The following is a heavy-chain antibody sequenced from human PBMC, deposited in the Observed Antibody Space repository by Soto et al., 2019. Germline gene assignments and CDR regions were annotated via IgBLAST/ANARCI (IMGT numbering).Heavy chain of an antibody. Sequence: PGGSLRLSCAASGFTFSSYAMSWVRQAPGKGLEWVSAISGSGGSIYYADSVKGRFTISRDSSKNTLYLQMNSLRAEDTAVYYCAKRRDYSSGWYSYNWFDPWGQGTLVTVSS. CDR1: GFTFSSYA. D-gene: IGHD6-19*01. CDR2: ISGSGGSI. J-gene: IGHJ5*02. V-gene: IGHV3-23*01. CDR3: AKRRDYSSGWYSYNWFDP.